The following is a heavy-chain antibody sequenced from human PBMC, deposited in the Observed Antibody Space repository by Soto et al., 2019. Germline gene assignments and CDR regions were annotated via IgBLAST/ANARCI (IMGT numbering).Heavy chain of an antibody. J-gene: IGHJ6*02. CDR1: GYTFTSYG. CDR2: ISTYNGNT. V-gene: IGHV1-18*04. D-gene: IGHD2-2*01. CDR3: ARDRFWMGYCSSTSCYNTALGPYGMDV. Sequence: SVKVSCKASGYTFTSYGISWVRQAPGQGLEWMGWISTYNGNTSYAQKLQDRVTMTTDTSTTTAYMELRSLRSDDTAVYYCARDRFWMGYCSSTSCYNTALGPYGMDVWGQGTTVTVSS.